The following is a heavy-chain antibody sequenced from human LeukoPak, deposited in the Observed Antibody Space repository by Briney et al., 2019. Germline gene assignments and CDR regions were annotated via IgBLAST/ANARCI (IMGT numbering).Heavy chain of an antibody. D-gene: IGHD3-10*01. CDR1: GFTYSNVW. CDR3: AKHGGRGVTTPIDY. Sequence: PGGSLRLLCADSGFTYSNVWMNWVRQAPGRGLECVSVFSGSGTSTSYADSVKGRFTISRDNSKNTLYLQVNSLRAEDTALYYCAKHGGRGVTTPIDYWGQGTLVTVSS. CDR2: FSGSGTST. V-gene: IGHV3-23*01. J-gene: IGHJ4*02.